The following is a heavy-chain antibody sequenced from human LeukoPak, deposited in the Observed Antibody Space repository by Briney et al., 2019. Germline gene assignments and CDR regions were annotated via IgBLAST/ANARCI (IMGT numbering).Heavy chain of an antibody. Sequence: QPGGSLRLSCAASGFTFSSYAINWVRQAPGKGLEWVANIKQDGSEKYYVDSVKGRFTISRDNAKNSLYLQMNSLRAEDTAVYYCARDPSPITMIVLGAFDIWGQGTMVTVSS. CDR1: GFTFSSYA. CDR2: IKQDGSEK. V-gene: IGHV3-7*01. CDR3: ARDPSPITMIVLGAFDI. J-gene: IGHJ3*02. D-gene: IGHD3-22*01.